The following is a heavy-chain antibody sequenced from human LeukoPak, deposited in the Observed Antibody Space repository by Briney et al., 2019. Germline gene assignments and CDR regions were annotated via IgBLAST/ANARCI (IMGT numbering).Heavy chain of an antibody. CDR2: IYSGGST. CDR1: GFTFSSYS. Sequence: PGGSLRLSCAASGFTFSSYSMNWARQAPGKGLEWVSVIYSGGSTYYADSVKGRFTISRDNSKNTLYLQMNSLRAEDTAVYYCAREVKVATTGMYYFDYWGQGTLVTVSS. D-gene: IGHD2-15*01. CDR3: AREVKVATTGMYYFDY. J-gene: IGHJ4*02. V-gene: IGHV3-66*01.